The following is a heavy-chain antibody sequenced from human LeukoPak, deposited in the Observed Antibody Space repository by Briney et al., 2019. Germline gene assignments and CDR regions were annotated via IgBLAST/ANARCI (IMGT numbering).Heavy chain of an antibody. CDR1: GYSISSNYY. CDR3: ARDTARGGYGDDYFDS. V-gene: IGHV4-38-2*02. J-gene: IGHJ4*02. Sequence: PSETLSLTCIVSGYSISSNYYWGWIRQPPGEGLEWIGSIHHNGKNYYNPSLKSRVTISIDTSKNQFSLKVPSVTAAETAVYYCARDTARGGYGDDYFDSWGQGTLVTVSS. D-gene: IGHD4-17*01. CDR2: IHHNGKN.